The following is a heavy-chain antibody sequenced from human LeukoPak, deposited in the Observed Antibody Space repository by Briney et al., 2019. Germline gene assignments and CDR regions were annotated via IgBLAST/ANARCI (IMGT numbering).Heavy chain of an antibody. CDR1: GYTFTSYG. Sequence: GASVKVSCKASGYTFTSYGISWVRQAPGQGLEWMGWISAYNGNTNYAQMLNGRVTMTTDTSTSTAYMGLRSLRSDDTAVYYCASDTTGTTGPYYFDYWGQGTLVTVSS. CDR3: ASDTTGTTGPYYFDY. J-gene: IGHJ4*02. CDR2: ISAYNGNT. D-gene: IGHD1-1*01. V-gene: IGHV1-18*01.